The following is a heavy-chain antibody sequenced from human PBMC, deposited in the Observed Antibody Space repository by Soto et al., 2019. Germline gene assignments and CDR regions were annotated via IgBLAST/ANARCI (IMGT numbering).Heavy chain of an antibody. CDR2: ISGSGGST. Sequence: EVQLLESGGGLVQPGGSLRLSCAASGFTFSSYAMSWVRQAPGKGLEWVSAISGSGGSTYYADSVKGRFTISRDNSKNTRYLRMPSLRAEDTAVYYCAKDFLPYYYGSGGPGARRYLYYFDYWGQGTLVTVSS. J-gene: IGHJ4*02. CDR1: GFTFSSYA. V-gene: IGHV3-23*01. CDR3: AKDFLPYYYGSGGPGARRYLYYFDY. D-gene: IGHD3-10*01.